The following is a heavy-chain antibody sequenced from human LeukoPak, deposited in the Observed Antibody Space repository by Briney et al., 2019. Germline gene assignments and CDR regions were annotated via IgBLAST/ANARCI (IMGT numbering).Heavy chain of an antibody. Sequence: SETLSLTCTVSGGSISSGSYYWSWIRQPAGKGLEWIGRIYTSGSANYNPSLRSRVTTSVDPSKNQFSLKLSSVTAADTAVYYCASSSGYSYGYEYDYWGQGTLVTVSS. CDR3: ASSSGYSYGYEYDY. J-gene: IGHJ4*02. D-gene: IGHD5-18*01. CDR1: GGSISSGSYY. V-gene: IGHV4-61*02. CDR2: IYTSGSA.